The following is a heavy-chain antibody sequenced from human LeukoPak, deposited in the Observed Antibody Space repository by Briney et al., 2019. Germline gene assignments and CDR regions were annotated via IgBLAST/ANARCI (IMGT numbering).Heavy chain of an antibody. D-gene: IGHD3-9*01. CDR3: ARVQGARYFDWLVGWGDYYYYMDV. J-gene: IGHJ6*03. Sequence: PGGSLRLSCAASGFVFKDYHVHWVRHAPGKGLVWVSRINSDGSSTSYADSVKGRFTISRDNAKNTLYLQMNSLRAEDTAVYYCARVQGARYFDWLVGWGDYYYYMDVWGKGTTVTISS. CDR1: GFVFKDYH. V-gene: IGHV3-74*01. CDR2: INSDGSST.